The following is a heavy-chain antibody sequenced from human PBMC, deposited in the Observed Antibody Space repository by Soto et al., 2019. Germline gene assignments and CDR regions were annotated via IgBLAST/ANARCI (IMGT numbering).Heavy chain of an antibody. CDR2: INPSGGST. Sequence: ASVKVSCKGAGYTFTSYYMHWLRQAPGQGLEWMGIINPSGGSTSYAQKFQGRVTMTRDTSTSTVYMELSSLKSEDTAVYYCARGLLGYCSGGSCLSFDYWGQGTLVTVSS. CDR3: ARGLLGYCSGGSCLSFDY. D-gene: IGHD2-15*01. J-gene: IGHJ4*02. V-gene: IGHV1-46*01. CDR1: GYTFTSYY.